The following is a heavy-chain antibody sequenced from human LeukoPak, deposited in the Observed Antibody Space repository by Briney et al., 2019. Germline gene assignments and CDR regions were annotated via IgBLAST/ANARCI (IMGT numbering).Heavy chain of an antibody. CDR1: GFTFRSYG. CDR3: ARARVVTKWIDY. J-gene: IGHJ4*02. CDR2: IWYDGSNK. V-gene: IGHV3-33*08. D-gene: IGHD2-21*02. Sequence: GGSLRLSCAASGFTFRSYGMHWVRQAPGKGLEWVAVIWYDGSNKYCADSVKGRFTISRDNSKNTLYLEMNSLRAEDTAVYYCARARVVTKWIDYWGQGTLVTVSS.